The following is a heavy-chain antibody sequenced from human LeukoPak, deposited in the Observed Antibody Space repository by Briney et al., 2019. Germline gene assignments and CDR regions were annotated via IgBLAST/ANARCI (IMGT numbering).Heavy chain of an antibody. CDR1: GGSISSYY. CDR2: IYYSGST. D-gene: IGHD3-9*01. CDR3: ARVSDDILTGFVYYYMDV. V-gene: IGHV4-59*01. Sequence: SETLSLTCTVSGGSISSYYWSWIRQPPGKGLEWIGSIYYSGSTNYNPSLKSRVTISVDTSKNQFSLKLSSVTAADTAVYYCARVSDDILTGFVYYYMDVWGKGTTVTISS. J-gene: IGHJ6*03.